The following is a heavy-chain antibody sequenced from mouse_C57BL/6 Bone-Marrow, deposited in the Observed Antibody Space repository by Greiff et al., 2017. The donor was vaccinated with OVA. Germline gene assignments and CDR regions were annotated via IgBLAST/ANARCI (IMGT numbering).Heavy chain of an antibody. CDR3: ARGGILKHCEY. CDR1: GYTFTDYY. V-gene: IGHV1-26*01. Sequence: VPLQQSGPELVKPGASVKLSCKASGYTFTDYYMNWVKQSHGKSLEWIGDINPNNGGTSYNQKFKGKATLTVDKSSSTAYMELRSLTSEDSAVYYCARGGILKHCEYWGQGTTRTVS. D-gene: IGHD1-3*01. J-gene: IGHJ2*01. CDR2: INPNNGGT.